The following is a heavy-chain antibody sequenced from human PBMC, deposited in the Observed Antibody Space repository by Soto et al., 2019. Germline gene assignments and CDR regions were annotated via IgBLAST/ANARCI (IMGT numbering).Heavy chain of an antibody. CDR2: VTGGGHAT. CDR1: GFTFSRYS. Sequence: GGSLRLSCAASGFTFSRYSMSWVRQAPWKGLEWVSTVTGGGHATYNADSVNGRFTISRDNSKNTMYLQMNNLRAEDTAIYYCASSSGDMDVYGMDIWGPRTTLAVCS. J-gene: IGHJ6*02. CDR3: ASSSGDMDVYGMDI. V-gene: IGHV3-23*01. D-gene: IGHD2-15*01.